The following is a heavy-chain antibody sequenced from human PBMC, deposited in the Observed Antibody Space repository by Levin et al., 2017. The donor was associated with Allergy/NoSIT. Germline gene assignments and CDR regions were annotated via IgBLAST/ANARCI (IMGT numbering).Heavy chain of an antibody. Sequence: GESLKISCAASGFTFSSYWMSWVRQAPGKGLEWVANIKQDGSEKYYVDSVKGRFTISRDNAKNSLYLQMNSLRAEDTAVYYCASDWNYGRPFDYWGQGTLVTVSS. CDR1: GFTFSSYW. CDR2: IKQDGSEK. CDR3: ASDWNYGRPFDY. V-gene: IGHV3-7*01. D-gene: IGHD1-7*01. J-gene: IGHJ4*02.